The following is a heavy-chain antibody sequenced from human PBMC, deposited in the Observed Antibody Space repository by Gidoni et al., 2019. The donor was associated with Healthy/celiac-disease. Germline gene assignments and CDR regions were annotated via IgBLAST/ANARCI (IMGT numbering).Heavy chain of an antibody. CDR1: GFTFSGSA. Sequence: EVQLVESGGGLVQPGGSLKLSCAASGFTFSGSAMHWVRQASGKGLEWVGRIRSKANSYATAYAASVKGRFTISRDDSKNTAYLQMNSLKTEDTAVYYCTSGKGSYDSPDYWGQGTLVTVSS. J-gene: IGHJ4*02. CDR3: TSGKGSYDSPDY. CDR2: IRSKANSYAT. D-gene: IGHD5-12*01. V-gene: IGHV3-73*01.